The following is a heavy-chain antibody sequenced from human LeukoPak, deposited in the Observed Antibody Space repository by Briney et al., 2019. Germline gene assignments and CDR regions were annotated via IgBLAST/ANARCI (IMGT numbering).Heavy chain of an antibody. CDR1: GFTFSSYS. CDR2: ISSSSSYI. Sequence: GGSLRLSCAASGFTFSSYSMNWVRQAPGKGLEWVSSISSSSSYIYYADSVKGRFTISRDNAENSLYLQMNSLRAEDTAVYYCAREMATITDFDYWGQGTLVTVSS. CDR3: AREMATITDFDY. D-gene: IGHD5-24*01. V-gene: IGHV3-21*01. J-gene: IGHJ4*02.